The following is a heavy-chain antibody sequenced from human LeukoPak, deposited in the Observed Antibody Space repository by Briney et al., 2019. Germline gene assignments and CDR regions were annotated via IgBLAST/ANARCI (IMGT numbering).Heavy chain of an antibody. CDR1: GFTFSSYA. J-gene: IGHJ4*02. Sequence: GRSLRLSCAASGFTFSSYAMHWVRQAPGKGLEWVAVISYDGSNKYYADSVKGRFTISRDNSKNTLYLQMNSLRAEDTAVYYCASSMVTGYWGQGTLVTVSS. V-gene: IGHV3-30-3*01. CDR3: ASSMVTGY. CDR2: ISYDGSNK. D-gene: IGHD5-18*01.